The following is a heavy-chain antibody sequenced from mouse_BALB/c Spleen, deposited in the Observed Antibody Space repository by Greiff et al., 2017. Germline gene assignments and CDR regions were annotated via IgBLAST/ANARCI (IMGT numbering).Heavy chain of an antibody. V-gene: IGHV1-82*01. D-gene: IGHD2-3*01. CDR1: GYAFSSSW. Sequence: QVQPQQSGDDLVKPGASVKISCKASGYAFSSSWMNWVKQRPGQGLEWIGRIYPGDGDTNYNGKFKGKATLTADKSSSTAYMQLSSLTSVDSAVYFCARDDGYSYWYFDVWGAGTTVTVSS. CDR2: IYPGDGDT. J-gene: IGHJ1*01. CDR3: ARDDGYSYWYFDV.